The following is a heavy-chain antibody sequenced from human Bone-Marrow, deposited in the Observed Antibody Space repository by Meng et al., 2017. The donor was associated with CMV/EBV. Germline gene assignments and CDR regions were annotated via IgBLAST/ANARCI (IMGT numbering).Heavy chain of an antibody. CDR1: GGSISSGDYS. V-gene: IGHV4-30-4*01. CDR2: IYYSGST. J-gene: IGHJ5*02. D-gene: IGHD4-17*01. CDR3: AREFTVTTGFDP. Sequence: CTVSGGSISSGDYSWSWIRQPPGKGLEWIGYIYYSGSTYYNPSLKSRVTISVDTSKNQFSLKLSSVTAADTAVYYCAREFTVTTGFDPWGQGTLVTVSS.